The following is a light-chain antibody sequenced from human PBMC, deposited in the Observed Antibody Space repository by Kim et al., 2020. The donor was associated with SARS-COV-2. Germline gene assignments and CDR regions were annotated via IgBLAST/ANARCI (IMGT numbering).Light chain of an antibody. J-gene: IGLJ2*01. CDR2: QDS. CDR1: KLGDKY. CDR3: QAWDSSTAV. Sequence: VSPGQTASIACSGDKLGDKYACWYQQKPGQSPVLVIYQDSKRPSGIPERFSGSNSGNTATLPISGTQAMDEADYYCQAWDSSTAVFGGGTKVTVL. V-gene: IGLV3-1*01.